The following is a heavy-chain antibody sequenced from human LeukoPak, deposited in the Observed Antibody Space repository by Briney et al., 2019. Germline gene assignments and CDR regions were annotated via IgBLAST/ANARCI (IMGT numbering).Heavy chain of an antibody. V-gene: IGHV3-48*04. Sequence: GGSLRLSCAASGFTFSSYAMHWVRQAPGKGLEWVSYISSNGSTIYYADSVKGRFTISRDNAKNSLYLQMNSLRAEDTAVYYCAREPPILRWLQQLDYWGQGTLVTVSS. CDR1: GFTFSSYA. D-gene: IGHD5-24*01. CDR2: ISSNGSTI. CDR3: AREPPILRWLQQLDY. J-gene: IGHJ4*02.